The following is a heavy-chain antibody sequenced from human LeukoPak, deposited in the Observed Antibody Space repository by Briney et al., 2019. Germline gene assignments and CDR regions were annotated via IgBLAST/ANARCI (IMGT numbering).Heavy chain of an antibody. CDR1: GFTFSHYG. D-gene: IGHD4-11*01. Sequence: GGSLRLSCAASGFTFSHYGLHWVRQAPGKGLEWVAVIWSDGSNKYYADSVKGRFTISRDDSRKTLYLQMSSLRGEDTAVYYCAKDAQRGFDYSNSLEYWGQGTLVTVSS. J-gene: IGHJ4*02. CDR3: AKDAQRGFDYSNSLEY. V-gene: IGHV3-33*06. CDR2: IWSDGSNK.